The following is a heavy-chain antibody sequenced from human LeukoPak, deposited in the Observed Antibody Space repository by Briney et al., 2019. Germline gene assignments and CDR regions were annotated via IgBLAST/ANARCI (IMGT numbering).Heavy chain of an antibody. CDR3: ATDSGPTNGNYYYGMDV. D-gene: IGHD5-12*01. J-gene: IGHJ6*04. CDR2: SDPEDGET. V-gene: IGHV1-24*01. CDR1: GYTLTELS. Sequence: ASVKVSCKVSGYTLTELSMHWVRQAPGKGLEWMGGSDPEDGETIYAQKFQGRVTMTEDTSTDTAYMELSSLRSEDTAVYYCATDSGPTNGNYYYGMDVWGKGTTVTVSS.